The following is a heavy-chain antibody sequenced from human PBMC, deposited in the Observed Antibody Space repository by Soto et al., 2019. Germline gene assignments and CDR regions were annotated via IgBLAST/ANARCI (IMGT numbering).Heavy chain of an antibody. Sequence: AAVKVSCKAVGISYSISWVRQATGQGLEWMGWISLHNGDTNNAPNLQGRITMSTDTSTSTTYMELRSLRSDDTAVYYCATDERDDCSSINCHYFDHWGQGTLVTVSS. J-gene: IGHJ4*02. CDR1: GISYS. D-gene: IGHD2-15*01. CDR3: ATDERDDCSSINCHYFDH. V-gene: IGHV1-18*04. CDR2: ISLHNGDT.